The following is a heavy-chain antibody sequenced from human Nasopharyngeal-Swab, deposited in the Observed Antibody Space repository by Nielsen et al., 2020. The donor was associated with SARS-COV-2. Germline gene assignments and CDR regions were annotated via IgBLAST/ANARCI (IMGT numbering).Heavy chain of an antibody. D-gene: IGHD5-18*01. CDR1: GFTFSSYN. V-gene: IGHV4-34*01. CDR3: TRGGDSWIQLWLSAFAI. Sequence: GSLRLSCAASGFTFSSYNMNWIRQPPGKGLEWIGEINHSGSTNYNPSLKSRVTISVDTSKNQFSLKLSSVTAADTAVYYCTRGGDSWIQLWLSAFAIWGQGTMVTVSS. J-gene: IGHJ3*02. CDR2: INHSGST.